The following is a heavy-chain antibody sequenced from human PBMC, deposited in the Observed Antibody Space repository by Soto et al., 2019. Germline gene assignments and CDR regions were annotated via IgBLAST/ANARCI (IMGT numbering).Heavy chain of an antibody. V-gene: IGHV3-30*18. Sequence: GGSLRLSCAASGFTFSSYGMHWVRQAPGKGLEWVAVISYDGSNKYYADSVKGRFTISRDNSKNTLYLQMNSLRAEDTAVYYCAKDRGGIQLIDYWGQGTLVTVSS. J-gene: IGHJ4*02. CDR2: ISYDGSNK. CDR1: GFTFSSYG. CDR3: AKDRGGIQLIDY. D-gene: IGHD5-18*01.